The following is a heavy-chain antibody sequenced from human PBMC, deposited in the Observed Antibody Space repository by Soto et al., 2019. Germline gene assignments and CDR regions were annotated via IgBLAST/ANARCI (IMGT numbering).Heavy chain of an antibody. CDR2: FIPIFGTA. J-gene: IGHJ6*02. Sequence: QVQLVQSGAEVKKPGSSVKVSCKASGGTFRSYAISWVRQAPGQGLDWMGGFIPIFGTAKYAQKFQDRVTITADESTSTAYMYLSSLRSEDTAVYYCARDQCSSRPYYYDYYGMDVWGQGTTVTVSS. CDR1: GGTFRSYA. CDR3: ARDQCSSRPYYYDYYGMDV. D-gene: IGHD6-6*01. V-gene: IGHV1-69*01.